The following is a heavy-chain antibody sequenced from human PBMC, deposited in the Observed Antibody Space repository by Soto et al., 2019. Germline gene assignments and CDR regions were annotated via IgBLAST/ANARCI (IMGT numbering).Heavy chain of an antibody. CDR3: EREKHDYGDLIPSYYYYYGMDV. CDR1: GFNFSSYS. J-gene: IGHJ6*02. CDR2: ISYDGSNK. V-gene: IGHV3-30-3*01. D-gene: IGHD4-17*01. Sequence: QVQLGESGGGVVQPGRSLRLSCAASGFNFSSYSMHWVRQAPGKGLGWVAVISYDGSNKYYADSVKGRFTIFRENSKNTMYLQINSLRAEDTAVYYCEREKHDYGDLIPSYYYYYGMDVWGPGTTVTVPS.